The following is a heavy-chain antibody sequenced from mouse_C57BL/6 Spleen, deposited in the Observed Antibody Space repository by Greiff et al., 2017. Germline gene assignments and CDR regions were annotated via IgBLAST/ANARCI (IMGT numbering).Heavy chain of an antibody. CDR2: ISSGGSYT. CDR1: GFTFSSYG. Sequence: VESGGDLVKPGGSLKLSCAASGFTFSSYGMSWVRQTPDKRLEWVATISSGGSYTYYPDSVKGRFTISRDNAKNTLYLQMSSLKSEDTAMYYCARLNYGSSYVDYWGQGTTLTVSS. V-gene: IGHV5-6*01. CDR3: ARLNYGSSYVDY. D-gene: IGHD1-1*01. J-gene: IGHJ2*01.